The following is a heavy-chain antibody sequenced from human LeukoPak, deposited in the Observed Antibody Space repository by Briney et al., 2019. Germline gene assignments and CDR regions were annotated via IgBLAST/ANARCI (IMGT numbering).Heavy chain of an antibody. D-gene: IGHD2-2*02. V-gene: IGHV1-2*02. CDR2: INPNSGGT. CDR3: AREGLVPAAIVSFDY. Sequence: ASVKVSCKASGYTFTGYYMHWVRQAPGQGREWMGWINPNSGGTNYAQKFQGRVTMTRDTSISTAYMEVSRVRSDDTAVYYCAREGLVPAAIVSFDYWGQGTLVTVSS. CDR1: GYTFTGYY. J-gene: IGHJ4*02.